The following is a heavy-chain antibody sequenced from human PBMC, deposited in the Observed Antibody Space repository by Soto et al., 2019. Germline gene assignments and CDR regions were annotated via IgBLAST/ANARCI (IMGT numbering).Heavy chain of an antibody. CDR1: GFTFSSYA. CDR2: ISSNGGST. D-gene: IGHD5-18*01. Sequence: GSLRLSCAASGFTFSSYAMHWVRQAPGKGLEYVSAISSNGGSTYYANSVKGRFTISRDNSKNTLYLQMGSLRAEDMAVYYCARGYSYGYFNWFDPWGQGTLVTVSS. V-gene: IGHV3-64*01. J-gene: IGHJ5*02. CDR3: ARGYSYGYFNWFDP.